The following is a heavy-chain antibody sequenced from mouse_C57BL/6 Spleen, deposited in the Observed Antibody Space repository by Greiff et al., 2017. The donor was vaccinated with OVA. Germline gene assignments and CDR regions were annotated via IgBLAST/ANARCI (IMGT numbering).Heavy chain of an antibody. J-gene: IGHJ2*01. V-gene: IGHV1-52*01. CDR2: IDPSDSET. CDR1: GYTFTSYW. Sequence: VQLQQPGAELVRPGSSVKLSCKASGYTFTSYWMHWVKQRPIQGLEWIGNIDPSDSETHYNQKFKDKATLTVDKSSSTAYMQLSSLTSEDSAVYYCASPLDSSVYFDDWGQGTTLSVSS. D-gene: IGHD3-2*01. CDR3: ASPLDSSVYFDD.